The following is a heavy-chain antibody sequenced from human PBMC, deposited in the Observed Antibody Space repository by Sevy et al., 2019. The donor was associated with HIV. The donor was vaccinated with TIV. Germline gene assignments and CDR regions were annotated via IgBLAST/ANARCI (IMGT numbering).Heavy chain of an antibody. CDR3: ARDQRKNTANYGLLKSIDS. CDR1: GVSIRSYY. CDR2: IYYDGGPGGHT. Sequence: SETLSLTCSVSGVSIRSYYWNWIRQSPGKGLEWIGDIYYDGGPGGHTNYNPSLKSRVTISLDTSKNQFSLKLNSLTAADTAMYYCARDQRKNTANYGLLKSIDSWGQGTLVTVSS. D-gene: IGHD3-16*01. V-gene: IGHV4-59*01. J-gene: IGHJ5*01.